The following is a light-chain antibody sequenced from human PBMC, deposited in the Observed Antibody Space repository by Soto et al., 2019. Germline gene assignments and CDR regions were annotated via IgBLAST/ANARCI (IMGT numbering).Light chain of an antibody. CDR1: QGISNY. J-gene: IGKJ3*01. CDR2: AAS. Sequence: DIPMTQSPSSLSASVGYRVTITCRASQGISNYLAWYQQKPGKVPKLLIYAASTLQSGVPSRFSGSESGTDFTLTISSLQPEDVATYYCQKYDNAPFTFGPGTKVNIK. CDR3: QKYDNAPFT. V-gene: IGKV1-27*01.